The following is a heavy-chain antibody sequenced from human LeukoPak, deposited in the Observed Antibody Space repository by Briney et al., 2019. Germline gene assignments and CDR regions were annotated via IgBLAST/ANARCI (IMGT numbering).Heavy chain of an antibody. D-gene: IGHD5-24*01. V-gene: IGHV3-23*01. Sequence: GGSLRLSCAASGFSFNTYAMSWVRQAPGKGLEWVSAISNTGGSTYYADSVKGRFTISRDNSKNTLYLQMNSLRVDDTAVYYCARGGETATGPFDYWGQGTLVTVSS. CDR1: GFSFNTYA. CDR3: ARGGETATGPFDY. CDR2: ISNTGGST. J-gene: IGHJ4*02.